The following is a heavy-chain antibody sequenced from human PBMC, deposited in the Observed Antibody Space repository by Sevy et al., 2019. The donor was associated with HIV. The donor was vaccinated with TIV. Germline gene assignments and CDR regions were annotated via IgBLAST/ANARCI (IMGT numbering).Heavy chain of an antibody. Sequence: GGSLRLSCVVSGFSVRDNYVSWVRQVPGRGLEWVSIIYSAGAIDYRDSVKGGFTISSHISEKTVYLQMNSLRTEDTALYYCMGGNSYGDAFNIWGQGTKVTVSS. J-gene: IGHJ3*02. CDR2: IYSAGAI. CDR3: MGGNSYGDAFNI. V-gene: IGHV3-53*04. D-gene: IGHD5-18*01. CDR1: GFSVRDNY.